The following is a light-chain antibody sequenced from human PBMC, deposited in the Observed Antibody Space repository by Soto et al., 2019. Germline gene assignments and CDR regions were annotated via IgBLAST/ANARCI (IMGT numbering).Light chain of an antibody. V-gene: IGKV3-11*01. CDR1: QSVSSY. CDR2: DAS. CDR3: QQYAGSLGT. Sequence: EIVFTQSPSTLSLSPGERATLSCRASQSVSSYLAWYQQKPGQAPRLLISDASNRATGIPARFSGSGSGTDFTLTISKLEPDDFAVYYCQQYAGSLGTFGQGTKVDNK. J-gene: IGKJ1*01.